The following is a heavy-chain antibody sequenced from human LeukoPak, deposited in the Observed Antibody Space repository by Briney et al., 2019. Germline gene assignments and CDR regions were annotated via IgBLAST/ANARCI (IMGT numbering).Heavy chain of an antibody. J-gene: IGHJ4*02. V-gene: IGHV4-39*07. CDR3: ASDRMIAAAAYFDY. CDR1: GGSISSSSYY. Sequence: SETLSLTCTVSGGSISSSSYYWGWIRQPPGKGLEWIGSIYYSGSTYYNPSLKSRVTISVDTSKNQFSLKLSSVTAADTAVYYCASDRMIAAAAYFDYWGQGTLVTVSS. D-gene: IGHD6-13*01. CDR2: IYYSGST.